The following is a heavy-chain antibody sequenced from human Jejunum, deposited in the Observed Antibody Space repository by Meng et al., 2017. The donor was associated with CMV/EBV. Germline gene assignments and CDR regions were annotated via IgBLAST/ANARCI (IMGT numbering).Heavy chain of an antibody. CDR1: GYTFNDYF. J-gene: IGHJ5*02. Sequence: ASGYTFNDYFIHWVRQAPGQGLEWMGWINSNSGATNYAQKFQGRVTMTRDTSISTVYMDLSSLRSDDTAVYYCVTYSGSSRWFGPWGQGTLVTVSS. CDR2: INSNSGAT. D-gene: IGHD1-26*01. CDR3: VTYSGSSRWFGP. V-gene: IGHV1-2*02.